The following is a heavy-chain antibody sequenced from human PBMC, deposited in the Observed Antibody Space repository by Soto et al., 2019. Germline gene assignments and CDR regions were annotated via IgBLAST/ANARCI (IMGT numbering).Heavy chain of an antibody. CDR3: VKLERGRQRDYPWALEI. V-gene: IGHV3-23*01. D-gene: IGHD4-17*01. CDR2: ISGSGGST. J-gene: IGHJ3*02. Sequence: EWVSTISGSGGSTYHADSVKGRFTISRDNSKNTLYLQMNSLRADEDTAVYYCVKLERGRQRDYPWALEIWGQGTMVPV.